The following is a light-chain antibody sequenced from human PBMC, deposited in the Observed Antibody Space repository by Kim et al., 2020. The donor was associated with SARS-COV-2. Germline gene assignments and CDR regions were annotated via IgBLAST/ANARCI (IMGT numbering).Light chain of an antibody. J-gene: IGKJ4*01. V-gene: IGKV1-16*01. CDR2: TAS. CDR1: QGISKS. CDR3: QQYKSYPLT. Sequence: ASVGDRVTISCRASQGISKSLAWFQQKPGKAPKSLIYTASNLQSGVPSRFSGSGSETDFTLTISSLQPEDFATYYCQQYKSYPLTFGGGTKVDIK.